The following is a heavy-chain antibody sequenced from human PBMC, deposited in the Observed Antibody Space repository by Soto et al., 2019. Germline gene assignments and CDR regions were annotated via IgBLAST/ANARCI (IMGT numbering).Heavy chain of an antibody. CDR1: GYTFTSYD. CDR3: ARERSAASTGWFDP. D-gene: IGHD6-13*01. Sequence: QVQLVQSGAEVKKSGASVKVSCKASGYTFTSYDINWVRQATGQGLEWMGWMNPNSGNTGYAQKFQGRVTMTRNTSISTAYMELSSLRYEDTAVYYCARERSAASTGWFDPWGQGPLVTVSS. V-gene: IGHV1-8*01. CDR2: MNPNSGNT. J-gene: IGHJ5*02.